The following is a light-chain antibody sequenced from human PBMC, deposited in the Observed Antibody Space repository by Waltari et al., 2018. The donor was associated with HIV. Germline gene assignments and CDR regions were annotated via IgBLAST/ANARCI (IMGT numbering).Light chain of an antibody. CDR3: SSYTTSSTLGGV. J-gene: IGLJ1*01. Sequence: QSALTQPASVSGSPGQSITVSCTGTSSDVGGYNYVPWYHQHPGKAPKLMIYEVSNRPSGVSNRFSGSKSGNTASLTISGLQAEDEADYYCSSYTTSSTLGGVFGTGTKVTVL. V-gene: IGLV2-14*01. CDR2: EVS. CDR1: SSDVGGYNY.